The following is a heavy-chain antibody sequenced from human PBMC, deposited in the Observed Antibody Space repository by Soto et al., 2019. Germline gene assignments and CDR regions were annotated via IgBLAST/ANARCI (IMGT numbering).Heavy chain of an antibody. J-gene: IGHJ4*02. CDR3: ARAGDNWNAIDY. CDR2: IYHSGST. Sequence: PSETLSLTCAVSGGSISSGGYSWSWIRQPPGKGLEWIGYIYHSGSTYYNPSLKSRVTISVDRSKNQFSLKLSSATAADTAVYYCARAGDNWNAIDYWGQGTLVTVSS. V-gene: IGHV4-30-2*01. CDR1: GGSISSGGYS. D-gene: IGHD1-1*01.